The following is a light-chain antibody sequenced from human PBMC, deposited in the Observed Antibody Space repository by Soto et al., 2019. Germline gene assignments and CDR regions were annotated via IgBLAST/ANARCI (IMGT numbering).Light chain of an antibody. Sequence: EIVLTQSPGTLSLSPGERATLSCRASQTVSDMYLAWYQQKPGQAPRLLIYASNRATGIPDRFSGSGSGTDSTITIGRLEPEDFAVYYCQHYGTSALFGPGTKVDIK. CDR2: AS. CDR3: QHYGTSAL. V-gene: IGKV3-20*01. J-gene: IGKJ3*01. CDR1: QTVSDMY.